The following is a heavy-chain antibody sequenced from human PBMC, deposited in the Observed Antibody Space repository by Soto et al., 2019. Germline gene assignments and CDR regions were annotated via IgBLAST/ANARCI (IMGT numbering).Heavy chain of an antibody. Sequence: GGSLRLSCAASGFSFSSYAMSWVRQAPGKGLEWASTISGSGGSTYYADSVKGRFTISRDNSKNTLYLQMNSLRAEDTAVYYCATIPCTNGVCFPYYFDYWGQGTLVTVSS. CDR3: ATIPCTNGVCFPYYFDY. D-gene: IGHD2-8*01. V-gene: IGHV3-23*01. CDR2: ISGSGGST. CDR1: GFSFSSYA. J-gene: IGHJ4*02.